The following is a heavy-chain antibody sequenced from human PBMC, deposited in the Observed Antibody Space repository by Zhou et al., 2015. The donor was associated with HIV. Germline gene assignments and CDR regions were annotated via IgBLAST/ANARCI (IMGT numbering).Heavy chain of an antibody. V-gene: IGHV1-69*01. CDR3: ASPSYSSSLGTYYYYYGMDV. CDR1: GGTFSSYA. CDR2: IIPIFGTA. D-gene: IGHD6-6*01. Sequence: QVQLVQSGAEVKKPGSSVKVSCKASGGTFSSYAISWVRQAPGQGLEWMGGIIPIFGTANYAQKFQGRVTITADESTSTAYMELSSLRSEDTAVYYCASPSYSSSLGTYYYYYGMDVWGQGTTVTVSS. J-gene: IGHJ6*02.